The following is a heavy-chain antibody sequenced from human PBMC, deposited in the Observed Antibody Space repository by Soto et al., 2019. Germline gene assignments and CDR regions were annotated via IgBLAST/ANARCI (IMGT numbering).Heavy chain of an antibody. D-gene: IGHD2-15*01. CDR2: ISAYNGNT. CDR3: ARATLLGYCRGGSCYSDYYYGMDV. J-gene: IGHJ6*02. V-gene: IGHV1-18*01. CDR1: GYTFTSYG. Sequence: QVQLVQSGAEVKKPGASVKVSCKASGYTFTSYGISWVRQAPGQGLEWMGWISAYNGNTNYAQKLQGRVTMTTDTAPSRASMERRSVRSDGTAVYYCARATLLGYCRGGSCYSDYYYGMDVWGQGTTVTVSS.